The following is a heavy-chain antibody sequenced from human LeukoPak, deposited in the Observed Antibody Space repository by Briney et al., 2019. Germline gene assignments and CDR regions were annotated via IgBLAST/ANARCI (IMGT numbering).Heavy chain of an antibody. CDR1: GFTLSSYG. D-gene: IGHD6-13*01. CDR3: AKDKSLYSNSWYYFDY. V-gene: IGHV3-30*02. Sequence: GGSLRLSCAASGFTLSSYGMHWVRQAPGKGLEGVAFIRYDGSNKQHANSVKGRFTISRDNSKNTLYLQMNSLRAEDTAPYYCAKDKSLYSNSWYYFDYWGQGTLVTVSS. CDR2: IRYDGSNK. J-gene: IGHJ4*02.